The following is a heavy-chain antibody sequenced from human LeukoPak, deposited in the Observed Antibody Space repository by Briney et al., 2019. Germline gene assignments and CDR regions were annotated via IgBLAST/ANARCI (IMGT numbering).Heavy chain of an antibody. CDR2: IYYSGST. D-gene: IGHD3-3*01. V-gene: IGHV4-59*01. CDR3: ARGWNYYDFWSGNENWFDP. J-gene: IGHJ5*02. Sequence: PSETLSLTCAVYGGSFSGYYWSWIRQPPGKGLEWIGYIYYSGSTNYNPSLKSRVTISVDTSKNQFSLKLSSVTAADTAVYYCARGWNYYDFWSGNENWFDPWGQGTLVTVSS. CDR1: GGSFSGYY.